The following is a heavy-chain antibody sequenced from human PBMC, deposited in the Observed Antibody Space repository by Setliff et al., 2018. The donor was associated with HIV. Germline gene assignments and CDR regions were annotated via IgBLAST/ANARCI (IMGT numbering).Heavy chain of an antibody. CDR3: ARSRRDTAMVGWYFDL. CDR1: GYTFTGYY. Sequence: ASVKVSCKASGYTFTGYYMHWVQQAPGRGPEWMGRVDPEDGKTLYAKKFQGRVTMTADTSTDTAYLELSSLRSEDTAVYYCARSRRDTAMVGWYFDLWGRGTLVTVSS. J-gene: IGHJ2*01. CDR2: VDPEDGKT. V-gene: IGHV1-69-2*01. D-gene: IGHD5-18*01.